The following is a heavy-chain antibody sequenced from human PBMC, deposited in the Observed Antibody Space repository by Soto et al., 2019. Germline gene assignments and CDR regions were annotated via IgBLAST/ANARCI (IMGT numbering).Heavy chain of an antibody. V-gene: IGHV4-30-2*01. J-gene: IGHJ4*02. D-gene: IGHD6-19*01. Sequence: QLQLQESGSGLVKPSQTLSLTCAVSGGSISSGGSSWSWIRQPPGKGLEWIGYIDHSGSTYYNPALTRRVAIAVDRSKNQFSLKLSSVTAADTAVYYCARAGDSSGPVALGYWGQGTLVTVSS. CDR2: IDHSGST. CDR1: GGSISSGGSS. CDR3: ARAGDSSGPVALGY.